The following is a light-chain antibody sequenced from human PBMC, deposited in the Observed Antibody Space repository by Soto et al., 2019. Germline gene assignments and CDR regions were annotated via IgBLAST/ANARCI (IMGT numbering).Light chain of an antibody. V-gene: IGLV2-14*01. CDR1: ISDVVAHNF. CDR3: KSYTNTAARV. Sequence: QASLTQPAWVSGSPGQSITISCTGTISDVVAHNFVSWYQQHPGKAPKLMIYEVSNRPSGVSDRFSGSKSGNTASLTISGLQAEDEADYYCKSYTNTAARVFGTGTKATVL. CDR2: EVS. J-gene: IGLJ1*01.